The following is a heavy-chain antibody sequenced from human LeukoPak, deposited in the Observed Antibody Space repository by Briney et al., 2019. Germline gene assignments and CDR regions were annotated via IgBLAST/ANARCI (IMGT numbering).Heavy chain of an antibody. CDR3: ARQGYSSSWYKGNWFDP. V-gene: IGHV4-34*01. Sequence: PSETLSLTCAVYGGSFSGYYWSWIRQPPGKGLEWIGEINHSGSTNYNPSLKSRVTISVDTSKNQFSLKLSSVTAADTAVYYCARQGYSSSWYKGNWFDPWGQGTLVTVSS. CDR1: GGSFSGYY. J-gene: IGHJ5*02. CDR2: INHSGST. D-gene: IGHD6-13*01.